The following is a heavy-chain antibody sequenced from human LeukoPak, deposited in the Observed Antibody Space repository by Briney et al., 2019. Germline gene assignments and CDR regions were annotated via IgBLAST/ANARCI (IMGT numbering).Heavy chain of an antibody. CDR1: GFTVSSNY. D-gene: IGHD3-22*01. Sequence: GGSLRLSCAASGFTVSSNYMSWVRQAPGKGLEWVSAISGSGGSTYYADSVKGRFTISRDNAKNSLYLQMDSLRAEDTAVYYCARARAYYYDSSGYPLDYWGQGTLVTVSS. CDR2: ISGSGGST. J-gene: IGHJ4*02. CDR3: ARARAYYYDSSGYPLDY. V-gene: IGHV3-11*01.